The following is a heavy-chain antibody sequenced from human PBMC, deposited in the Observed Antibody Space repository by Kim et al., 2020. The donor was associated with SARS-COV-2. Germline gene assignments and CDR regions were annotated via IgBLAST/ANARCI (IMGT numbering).Heavy chain of an antibody. J-gene: IGHJ6*02. CDR3: ARGNRGGYCSSTSCRSYYYGMDV. V-gene: IGHV3-23*01. Sequence: GGSLRLSCAASGFTFSSYAMSWVRQAPGKGLEWVSAISGSGGSTYYADSVKGRFTISRDNSKNTLYLQMNSLRAEDTAVYYCARGNRGGYCSSTSCRSYYYGMDVWGQGTTVTVSS. D-gene: IGHD2-2*01. CDR1: GFTFSSYA. CDR2: ISGSGGST.